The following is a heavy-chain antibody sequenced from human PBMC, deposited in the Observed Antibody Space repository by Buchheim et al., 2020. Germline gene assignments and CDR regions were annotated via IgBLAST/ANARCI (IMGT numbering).Heavy chain of an antibody. Sequence: QVQLQQWGAGLLKPSETLSLTCAVYGGSFSGYYWSWIRQPPGKGLEWIGEINHSGSTNYNPSLKSRVTISVDTSKNQFSLKLSSVTAADTAVYYCARGGGSGSYFVGVRTNWFDPWGQGTL. J-gene: IGHJ5*02. V-gene: IGHV4-34*01. D-gene: IGHD3-10*01. CDR3: ARGGGSGSYFVGVRTNWFDP. CDR2: INHSGST. CDR1: GGSFSGYY.